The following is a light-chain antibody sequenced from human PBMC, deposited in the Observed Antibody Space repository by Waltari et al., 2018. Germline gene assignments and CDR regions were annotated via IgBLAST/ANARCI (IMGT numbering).Light chain of an antibody. CDR3: SSYTSSATYL. V-gene: IGLV2-14*04. CDR2: DVS. Sequence: YQRNTGKAPKLLIYDVSERPSGVSTRCPGSKSGNTASLTISGLQAEDEADYYCSSYTSSATYLFGTEPKVTVL. J-gene: IGLJ1*01.